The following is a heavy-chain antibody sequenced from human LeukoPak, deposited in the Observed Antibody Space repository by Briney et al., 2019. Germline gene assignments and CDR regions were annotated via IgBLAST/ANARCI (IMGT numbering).Heavy chain of an antibody. D-gene: IGHD1-26*01. V-gene: IGHV4-34*01. CDR2: INHSGST. CDR3: ARHPNGSYYNY. J-gene: IGHJ4*02. CDR1: GGSFSGYY. Sequence: SETLSLTCAVYGGSFSGYYWSWIRQPPGKGLEWIGEINHSGSTNYNPSLKSRVTISVDTSKNQFSLKLSSVTAADTAVYYCARHPNGSYYNYWGQGTLVTVSS.